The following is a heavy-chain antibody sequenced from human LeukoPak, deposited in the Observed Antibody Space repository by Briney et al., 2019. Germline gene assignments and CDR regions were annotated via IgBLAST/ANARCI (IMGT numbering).Heavy chain of an antibody. Sequence: SETLSLTCTVSGGSISSYYWSWIRQPPGKGLEWIGYIFYSGTTYYNPSLKSRLTISVDASKSQFSLKLSSVTAADTAVYYCARARGSYFASWGQGTLVTVS. CDR1: GGSISSYY. D-gene: IGHD1-26*01. V-gene: IGHV4-30-4*08. CDR2: IFYSGTT. CDR3: ARARGSYFAS. J-gene: IGHJ4*02.